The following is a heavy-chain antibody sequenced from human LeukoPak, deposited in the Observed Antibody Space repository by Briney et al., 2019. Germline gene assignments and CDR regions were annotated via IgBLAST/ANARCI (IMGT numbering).Heavy chain of an antibody. CDR1: GFTFSTYA. CDR2: ISNSGGST. CDR3: AKESAEVVSTHDY. Sequence: PGGSLRLSCAASGFTFSTYAMSWVRQAPGKGLEWVSTISNSGGSTYYADSVKGRFTISRDKSKNTLYLQMNSLRAEDAAVHYCAKESAEVVSTHDYWGQGTLVTVSS. J-gene: IGHJ4*02. V-gene: IGHV3-23*01. D-gene: IGHD2-15*01.